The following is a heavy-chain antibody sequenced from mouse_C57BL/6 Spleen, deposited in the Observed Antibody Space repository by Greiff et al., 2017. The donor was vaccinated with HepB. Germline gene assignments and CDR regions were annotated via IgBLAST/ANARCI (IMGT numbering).Heavy chain of an antibody. D-gene: IGHD1-3*01. Sequence: DVQLQESGPGLVKPSQSLSLTCSVTGYSITSGYYWNWIRQFPGNKLEWMGYISYDGSNNYNPSLKNRISITRDTSKNQFFLKLNSVTTEDTATYYCARPYKGYFDVWGTGTTVTVSS. CDR3: ARPYKGYFDV. J-gene: IGHJ1*03. V-gene: IGHV3-6*01. CDR1: GYSITSGYY. CDR2: ISYDGSN.